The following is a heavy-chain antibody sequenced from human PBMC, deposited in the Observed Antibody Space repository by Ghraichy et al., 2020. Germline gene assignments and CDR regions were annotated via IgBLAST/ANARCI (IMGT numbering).Heavy chain of an antibody. D-gene: IGHD6-13*01. Sequence: GGSLRLSCAASGFTFSTYWMHWVRQAPGKGLVWVSRIKSDGSSTTYADSVKGRFTISRDNAENTLYLQMNSLRAEDTALFYCARSIYSNWYFDLWGRGTLVTVSS. CDR1: GFTFSTYW. V-gene: IGHV3-74*01. J-gene: IGHJ2*01. CDR3: ARSIYSNWYFDL. CDR2: IKSDGSST.